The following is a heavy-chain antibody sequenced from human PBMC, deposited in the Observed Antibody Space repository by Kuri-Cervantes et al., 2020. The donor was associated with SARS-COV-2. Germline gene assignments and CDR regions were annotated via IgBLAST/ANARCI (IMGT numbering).Heavy chain of an antibody. Sequence: GSLRLSCKASGYTFTSYGISWVRQAPGQGLEWMGWISAYNGNTNYAQKLQGRVTMTRDTSISTAYMELSRLRSDDTAVYYCAREGVGAHKGYYMDVWGKGTTVTVSS. D-gene: IGHD1-26*01. CDR3: AREGVGAHKGYYMDV. CDR1: GYTFTSYG. J-gene: IGHJ6*03. V-gene: IGHV1-18*01. CDR2: ISAYNGNT.